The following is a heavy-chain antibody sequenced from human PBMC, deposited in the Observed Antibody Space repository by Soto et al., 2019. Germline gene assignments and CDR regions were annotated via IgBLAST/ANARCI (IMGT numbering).Heavy chain of an antibody. V-gene: IGHV4-39*01. CDR2: IYYSGST. J-gene: IGHJ4*02. D-gene: IGHD2-15*01. CDR3: ARQGANCSGATCYLAY. Sequence: PSETLSLTCTVSGGSISSSTYYWGWIRQPPGKGLEWIGSIYYSGSTYYNPSLKSRVTISVDTSKNQFSLKLSSVTAADTAVYYCARQGANCSGATCYLAYWGQGTLVTVS. CDR1: GGSISSSTYY.